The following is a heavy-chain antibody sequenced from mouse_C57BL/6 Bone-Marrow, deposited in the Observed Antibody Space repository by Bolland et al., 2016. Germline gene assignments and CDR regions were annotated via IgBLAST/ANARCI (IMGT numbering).Heavy chain of an antibody. CDR2: NPYNGGT. V-gene: IGHV1-19*01. Sequence: NPYNGGTSYNQKFKGKATLTVDKSSSTAYMELNSLTSEDSAVYYCARWLDWYFDVWGQGT. J-gene: IGHJ1*01. CDR3: ARWLDWYFDV. D-gene: IGHD2-2*01.